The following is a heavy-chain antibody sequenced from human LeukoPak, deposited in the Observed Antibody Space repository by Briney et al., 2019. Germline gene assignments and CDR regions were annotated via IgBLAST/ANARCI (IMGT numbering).Heavy chain of an antibody. CDR1: GFTFSSHG. V-gene: IGHV3-33*01. CDR2: IWYDGSDK. J-gene: IGHJ4*02. D-gene: IGHD5-24*01. Sequence: PGRSLRLSCAASGFTFSSHGMHWVRQAPGKGLEWVAVIWYDGSDKYYADSVKGRFTISRDNSKNTLYLQMNSLGAEDTAVYYCARLQKRDSRDYWGQGTLVTVSS. CDR3: ARLQKRDSRDY.